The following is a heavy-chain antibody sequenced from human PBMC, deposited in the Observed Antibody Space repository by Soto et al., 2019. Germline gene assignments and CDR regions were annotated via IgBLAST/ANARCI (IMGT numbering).Heavy chain of an antibody. J-gene: IGHJ6*02. CDR1: GGSISSDYYH. CDR2: IHHSGSI. Sequence: SETLSLTCTVSGGSISSDYYHWTWIRQSPERGLEWIGYIHHSGSILYNPSLKSRVTISVDTSKNQFSLHLSSVTGADTAVYFWAREDDGGDTLDVWGQGTTVTVSS. V-gene: IGHV4-30-4*08. D-gene: IGHD2-21*02. CDR3: AREDDGGDTLDV.